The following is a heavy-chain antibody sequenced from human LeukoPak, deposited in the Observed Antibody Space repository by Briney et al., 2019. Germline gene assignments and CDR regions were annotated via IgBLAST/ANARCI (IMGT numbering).Heavy chain of an antibody. Sequence: PGGSLRLSCAASGFTFSSYWMSWVRQAPGKGLEWVANIKQDGSEKYYVDSVKGRFTISRDNAKNSLYLQMNTLRAEDTAVYYCARGYRIVALFCALLWGQGTMVTVSS. J-gene: IGHJ3*01. CDR3: ARGYRIVALFCALL. V-gene: IGHV3-7*01. D-gene: IGHD5-12*01. CDR2: IKQDGSEK. CDR1: GFTFSSYW.